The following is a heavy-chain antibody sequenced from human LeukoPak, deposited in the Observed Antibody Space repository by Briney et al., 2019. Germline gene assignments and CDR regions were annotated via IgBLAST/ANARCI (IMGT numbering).Heavy chain of an antibody. CDR3: AKRSPYYFDY. CDR2: SGSAGNT. Sequence: PGGSLRLSCAASGFTFSSYAMSWVRQAPGKGLEWVSTSGSAGNTYYADSVKGRFTISRDNSKNTLYLQMNSLRAEDTAVYYRAKRSPYYFDYWGKGTLVTVSS. CDR1: GFTFSSYA. V-gene: IGHV3-23*01. J-gene: IGHJ4*02.